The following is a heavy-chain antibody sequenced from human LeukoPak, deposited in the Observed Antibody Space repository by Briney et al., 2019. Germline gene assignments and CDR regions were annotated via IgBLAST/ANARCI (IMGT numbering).Heavy chain of an antibody. CDR1: EFTFSNYP. CDR2: ITGSGGST. J-gene: IGHJ6*02. V-gene: IGHV3-23*01. CDR3: ARDRSTSYYYYGMDV. Sequence: GWSLRLSCAAAEFTFSNYPMIWVRQAPGGGLDWVSTITGSGGSTYYADSVKGRFTISRDNSKNTLYLQMNSLRAEDTSVYYCARDRSTSYYYYGMDVWGQGTTVTVSS. D-gene: IGHD2/OR15-2a*01.